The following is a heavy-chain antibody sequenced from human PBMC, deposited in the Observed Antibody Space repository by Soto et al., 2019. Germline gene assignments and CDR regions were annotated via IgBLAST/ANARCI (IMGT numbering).Heavy chain of an antibody. D-gene: IGHD1-26*01. CDR3: TRALSGSYDS. Sequence: SQTLSLTCAISGDSVSSKAAAWNWIRQSPSRGLEWLGRTYYRSKWSTDYVVSVKSRITINPDTSKNQFSLQLNSVTPEDTAVYYCTRALSGSYDSWGQGTLVTVSS. CDR1: GDSVSSKAAA. CDR2: TYYRSKWST. J-gene: IGHJ5*01. V-gene: IGHV6-1*01.